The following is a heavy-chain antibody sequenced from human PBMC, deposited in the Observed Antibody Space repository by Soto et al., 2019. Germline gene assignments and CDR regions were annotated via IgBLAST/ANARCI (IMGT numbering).Heavy chain of an antibody. J-gene: IGHJ5*02. Sequence: PGESLKISCKGSGYSFTSYWIGWVRQMPGKGLEWMGIIYPGDSDTRYSPSFQGQATISADKSISTAYLQWSSLKASDTAMYYCARHGQSYYDILTGYWLPPNWFDPWGQGTLVTVSS. CDR3: ARHGQSYYDILTGYWLPPNWFDP. CDR1: GYSFTSYW. V-gene: IGHV5-51*01. D-gene: IGHD3-9*01. CDR2: IYPGDSDT.